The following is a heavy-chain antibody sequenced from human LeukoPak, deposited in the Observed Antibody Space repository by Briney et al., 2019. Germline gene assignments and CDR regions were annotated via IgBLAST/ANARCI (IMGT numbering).Heavy chain of an antibody. CDR2: INPNSGGT. D-gene: IGHD4-11*01. Sequence: SVNVSFKASVSTFTGYYMHWVRQPPGQGLEGMGWINPNSGGTNYAQNFQGRVTMTRNTSISTDYMELSRLRSDDTAVYYCARGRDYSNYAFDYWGQGTLVTVSS. V-gene: IGHV1-2*02. J-gene: IGHJ4*02. CDR1: VSTFTGYY. CDR3: ARGRDYSNYAFDY.